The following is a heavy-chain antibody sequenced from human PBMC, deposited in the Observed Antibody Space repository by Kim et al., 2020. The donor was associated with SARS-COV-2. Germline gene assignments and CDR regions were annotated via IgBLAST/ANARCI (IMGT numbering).Heavy chain of an antibody. CDR2: ISSNGGST. J-gene: IGHJ4*02. D-gene: IGHD3-9*01. V-gene: IGHV3-64D*06. CDR1: GFTFSSYA. CDR3: VKRSWGLTGYYWDFDY. Sequence: GGSLRLSCSASGFTFSSYAMHWVRQAPGKGLEYVSAISSNGGSTYYADSVKGRFTISRDNSKNTLYLQMSSLRAEDTAVYYCVKRSWGLTGYYWDFDYWGQGTLVTVSS.